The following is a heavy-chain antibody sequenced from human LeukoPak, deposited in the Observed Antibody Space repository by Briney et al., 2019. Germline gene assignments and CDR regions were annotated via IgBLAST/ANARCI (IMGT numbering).Heavy chain of an antibody. J-gene: IGHJ5*02. Sequence: GGSLRLSCAASGFTFVSFWWSWSGKPQGKGLGGWANIKQDGSEKYYVDSVKGRFTISRDNAKNSLYLQMNSLRAEDTAVYYCARGIQLLNWFDPWGQGTLVTVSS. D-gene: IGHD5-18*01. V-gene: IGHV3-7*04. CDR3: ARGIQLLNWFDP. CDR2: IKQDGSEK. CDR1: GFTFVSFW.